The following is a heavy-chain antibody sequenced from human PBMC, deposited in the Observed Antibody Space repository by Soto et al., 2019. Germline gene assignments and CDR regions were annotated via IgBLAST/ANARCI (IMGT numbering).Heavy chain of an antibody. V-gene: IGHV4-39*01. CDR1: GGSIRSSSYY. Sequence: SETLSLTCTVSGGSIRSSSYYWGWIRQPPGKGLEWIGSIYYSGSTYYNPSLKSRVTISVDTSKNQFSLKLSSVTAADTAVYYCARHQSYYYYMDVWGKGTTVTVSS. CDR2: IYYSGST. CDR3: ARHQSYYYYMDV. J-gene: IGHJ6*03.